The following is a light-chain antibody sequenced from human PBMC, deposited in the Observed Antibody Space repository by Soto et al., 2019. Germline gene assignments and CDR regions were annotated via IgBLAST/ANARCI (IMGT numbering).Light chain of an antibody. Sequence: QSVLTQPPSASGTPGQRVTISCSGSSTNIGSSTVNWYQQLPGTTPKVLIYLNDQRPSGVPDRFSGSQSGTSASLAISGLQSEDEADYYCAAWDDSLTGVVFGGGTKLTVL. CDR3: AAWDDSLTGVV. CDR2: LND. CDR1: STNIGSST. V-gene: IGLV1-44*01. J-gene: IGLJ2*01.